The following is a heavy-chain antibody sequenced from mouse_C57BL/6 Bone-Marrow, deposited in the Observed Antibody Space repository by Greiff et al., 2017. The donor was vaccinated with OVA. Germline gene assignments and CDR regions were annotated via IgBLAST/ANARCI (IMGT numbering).Heavy chain of an antibody. CDR2: IWSGGST. D-gene: IGHD2-3*01. J-gene: IGHJ1*03. V-gene: IGHV2-2*01. Sequence: QVQLKESGPGLVQPSQSLSITCTVSGFSLTSYGVHWVRQSPGKGLEWLGVIWSGGSTDYNAAFISRLSISKDNSKSQVFFKMNSLQADDTAIYYCARNGWGGWLLPYFDVWGTGTTVTVSS. CDR3: ARNGWGGWLLPYFDV. CDR1: GFSLTSYG.